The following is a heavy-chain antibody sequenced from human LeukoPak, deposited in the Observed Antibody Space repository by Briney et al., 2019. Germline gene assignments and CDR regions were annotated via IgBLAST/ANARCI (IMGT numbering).Heavy chain of an antibody. D-gene: IGHD4-17*01. CDR2: INHSGYT. Sequence: SETLSLTCAVSGVSFDDYYWAWVRQTPGKGLEWIGEINHSGYTNDSPSLKSRVTLSIDTSRKQFSLNLRSVTVANAGTYYCTRMTTGHDYWGQGTLVTVSS. V-gene: IGHV4-34*01. CDR3: TRMTTGHDY. J-gene: IGHJ4*02. CDR1: GVSFDDYY.